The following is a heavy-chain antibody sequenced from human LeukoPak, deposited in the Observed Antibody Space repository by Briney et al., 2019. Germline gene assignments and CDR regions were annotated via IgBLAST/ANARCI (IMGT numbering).Heavy chain of an antibody. D-gene: IGHD2-2*01. Sequence: ASVKVSCKASGYTSTDYYMHWVRQAPGQGLEWMGWINPNSGGTHYAQKFQGRVTMTRDTSISTAYMELSRLRSDDTAVYYCARDIVVVPAAGDYYYGMDVWGQGTTVTVSS. CDR2: INPNSGGT. CDR3: ARDIVVVPAAGDYYYGMDV. J-gene: IGHJ6*02. V-gene: IGHV1-2*02. CDR1: GYTSTDYY.